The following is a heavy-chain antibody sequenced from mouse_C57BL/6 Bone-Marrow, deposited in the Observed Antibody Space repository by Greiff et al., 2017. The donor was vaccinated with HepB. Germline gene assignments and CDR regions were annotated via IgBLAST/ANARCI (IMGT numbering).Heavy chain of an antibody. CDR3: ARDPLLYYYGSSFHWYFDV. CDR2: INPNNGGT. J-gene: IGHJ1*03. Sequence: EVQLQQSGPELVKPGASVKISCKASGYTFTDYYMNWVKQSHGKSLEWIGDINPNNGGTSYNQKFKGKATLTVDKSSSTAYMELRSLTSEDSAVYYCARDPLLYYYGSSFHWYFDVWGTGTTVTVSS. V-gene: IGHV1-26*01. D-gene: IGHD1-1*01. CDR1: GYTFTDYY.